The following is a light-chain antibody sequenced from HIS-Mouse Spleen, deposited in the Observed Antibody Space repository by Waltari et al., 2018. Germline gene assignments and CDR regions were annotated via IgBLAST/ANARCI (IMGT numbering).Light chain of an antibody. CDR3: QVWDSSSDHVV. CDR1: QNGSNS. CDR2: DDS. Sequence: SYVLTQPPSVPVAQGPTARTTGGGNQNGSNSGTWYQQKPGQAPVLVVYDDSDRPSGIPERFSGSNSGNTATLTISRVEAGDEADYYCQVWDSSSDHVVFGGGTKLTVL. V-gene: IGLV3-21*02. J-gene: IGLJ2*01.